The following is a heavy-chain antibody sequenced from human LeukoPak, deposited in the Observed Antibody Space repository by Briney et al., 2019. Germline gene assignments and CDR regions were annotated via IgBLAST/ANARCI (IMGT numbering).Heavy chain of an antibody. CDR3: ASNRPSIVWYDLDY. J-gene: IGHJ4*02. Sequence: ASVKVSCKASGYTFTSYHISWVRQAPGQGLEWMGWISAYYGNTNYAQKLQGRVTMTTDTSTTTAYMELRSLRSDDTAVYYCASNRPSIVWYDLDYWGQGTLVTVSS. CDR1: GYTFTSYH. D-gene: IGHD6-19*01. CDR2: ISAYYGNT. V-gene: IGHV1-18*01.